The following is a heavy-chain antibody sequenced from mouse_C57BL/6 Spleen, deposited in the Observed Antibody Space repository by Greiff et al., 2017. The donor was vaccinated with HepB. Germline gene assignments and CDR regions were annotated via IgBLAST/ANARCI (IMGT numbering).Heavy chain of an antibody. CDR1: GFTFSDYG. J-gene: IGHJ3*01. CDR2: FSSGRRTI. CDR3: AKGYGNYPWFAY. D-gene: IGHD2-1*01. Sequence: DVKLVESGGGLVKPGGSLKLSCAASGFTFSDYGMNWVRQTPEKGLEWVAYFSSGRRTIYYADTVKGRFTISRDNAKNTLFLQMTSLRSEDTAMYYCAKGYGNYPWFAYWGQGTLVTVSA. V-gene: IGHV5-17*01.